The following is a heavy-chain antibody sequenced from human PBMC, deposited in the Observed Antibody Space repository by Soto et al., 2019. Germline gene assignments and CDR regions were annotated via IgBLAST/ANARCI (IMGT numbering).Heavy chain of an antibody. CDR1: GGSISSYY. CDR3: ARDRKSSGPPEGWFDP. D-gene: IGHD3-22*01. CDR2: IYYSGST. J-gene: IGHJ5*02. V-gene: IGHV4-59*01. Sequence: SETLSLTCTVSGGSISSYYWSWIRQPPGKGLEWIGYIYYSGSTNYNPSLKSRVTISVDTSKNQFSLKLSSVTAADTAVYYCARDRKSSGPPEGWFDPWGQGTLVTVSS.